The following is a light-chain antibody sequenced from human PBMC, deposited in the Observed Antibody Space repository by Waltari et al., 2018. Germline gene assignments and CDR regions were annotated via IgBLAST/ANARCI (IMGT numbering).Light chain of an antibody. CDR1: SRDVGRYNL. CDR2: EVS. V-gene: IGLV2-23*02. Sequence: QSALTQPASVSGSPGQSITVSCTGTSRDVGRYNLVSWYQQHPGKAPKLIIYEVSERPSGVSDRFSCSKSGNTASLTISGLQAEDEGDYYCCSFAGSSISMVFGGGTKLTVL. CDR3: CSFAGSSISMV. J-gene: IGLJ2*01.